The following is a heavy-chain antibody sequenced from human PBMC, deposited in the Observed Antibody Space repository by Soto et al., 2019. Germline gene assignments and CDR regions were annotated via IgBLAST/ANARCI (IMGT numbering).Heavy chain of an antibody. Sequence: GGSLRLSCAASGFTFSSYAMHWVRQAPGKGLEWVAVISYDGSNKYYADSVKGRFTISRDNSKNTLYLQMNSLRAEDTAVYYCARDELPTMVRGVPVYWGQRTLVTVSS. CDR2: ISYDGSNK. D-gene: IGHD3-10*01. J-gene: IGHJ4*02. CDR1: GFTFSSYA. V-gene: IGHV3-30-3*01. CDR3: ARDELPTMVRGVPVY.